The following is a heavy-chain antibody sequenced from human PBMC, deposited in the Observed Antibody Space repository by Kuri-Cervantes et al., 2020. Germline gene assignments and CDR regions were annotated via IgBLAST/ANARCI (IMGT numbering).Heavy chain of an antibody. V-gene: IGHV3-30*18. Sequence: GVSLRLSCAASGFTFSSYGMHWVRQAPGKGLEWVAVISYDGSNKYYADSVKGRFTISRDNSKNTLYLQMNSLRAEDTAVYYCAKDRYMGGFDYWGQGTLVTVSS. D-gene: IGHD1-1*01. CDR3: AKDRYMGGFDY. CDR2: ISYDGSNK. CDR1: GFTFSSYG. J-gene: IGHJ4*02.